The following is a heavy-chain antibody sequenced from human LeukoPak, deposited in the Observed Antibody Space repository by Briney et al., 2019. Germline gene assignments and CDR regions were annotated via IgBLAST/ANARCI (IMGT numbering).Heavy chain of an antibody. CDR2: MKYDGSEK. D-gene: IGHD1-26*01. Sequence: GGSLRLSCAASGFTFSSYWMSWVRQAPGKGLEWVANMKYDGSEKYYVDSVKGRFTISRDISKNTLYLQMNSLRAEDTAVYYCAREVGATDYWGQGTQVTVSS. J-gene: IGHJ4*02. CDR1: GFTFSSYW. V-gene: IGHV3-7*03. CDR3: AREVGATDY.